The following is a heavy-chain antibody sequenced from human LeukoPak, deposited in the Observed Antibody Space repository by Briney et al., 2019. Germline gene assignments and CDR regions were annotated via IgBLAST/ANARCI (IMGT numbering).Heavy chain of an antibody. V-gene: IGHV4-61*02. CDR3: ARQTFGVLYFDS. CDR2: IYNSGST. D-gene: IGHD3-10*01. J-gene: IGHJ4*02. Sequence: SQTLSLTCIVSGGSISRGSYYWNWIPQPAGKGLEWLGRIYNSGSTNYNPSLKSRVTISTDMSKNQVSLKLSSVTAADTAVYYCARQTFGVLYFDSWGQGSPVIVSS. CDR1: GGSISRGSYY.